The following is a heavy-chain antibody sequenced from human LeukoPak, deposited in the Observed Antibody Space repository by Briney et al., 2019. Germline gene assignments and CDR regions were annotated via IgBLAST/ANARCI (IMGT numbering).Heavy chain of an antibody. V-gene: IGHV4-59*01. CDR1: GASISTYY. J-gene: IGHJ4*02. D-gene: IGHD1-26*01. CDR2: IQYSGNT. Sequence: SETLSRTCTVSGASISTYYWSWIRQPPGKGLEWIGYIQYSGNTNYNPSLKSRVTISADTSKNQFSLRLSSVTAADTAVYYCAREVSHSGYFEYWGQGALVTVSS. CDR3: AREVSHSGYFEY.